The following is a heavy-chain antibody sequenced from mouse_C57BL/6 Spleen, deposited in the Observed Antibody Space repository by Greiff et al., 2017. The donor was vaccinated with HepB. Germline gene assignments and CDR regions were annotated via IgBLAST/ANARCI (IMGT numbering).Heavy chain of an antibody. CDR3: ARHEDRYDYDGAWFAY. D-gene: IGHD2-4*01. CDR1: GYTFTEYT. Sequence: VQLQQSGAELVKPGASVKLSCKASGYTFTEYTIHWVKQRSGQGLEWIGWFYPGSGSIKYNEKFKDKATLTADKSSSKVYMELSRLTSEDSAVYFCARHEDRYDYDGAWFAYWGQRTLVTVSA. V-gene: IGHV1-62-2*01. CDR2: FYPGSGSI. J-gene: IGHJ3*01.